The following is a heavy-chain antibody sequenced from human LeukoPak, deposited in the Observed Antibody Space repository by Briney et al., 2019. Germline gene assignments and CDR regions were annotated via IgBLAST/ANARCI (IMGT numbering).Heavy chain of an antibody. V-gene: IGHV4-39*01. D-gene: IGHD3-16*02. CDR3: ARRPYDYIWGSYRYSFDY. J-gene: IGHJ4*02. Sequence: PSETLSLTCTVSGGSISSSSYYWGWIRQPPGKGLEWIGSIYYSGSTYYNPSLKSRATISVDTSMNQFSLKLSSVTAADTAVYYCARRPYDYIWGSYRYSFDYWGQGTLVTVSS. CDR1: GGSISSSSYY. CDR2: IYYSGST.